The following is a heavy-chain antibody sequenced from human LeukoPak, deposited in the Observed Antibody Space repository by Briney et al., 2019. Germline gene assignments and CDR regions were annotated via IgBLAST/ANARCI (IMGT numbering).Heavy chain of an antibody. CDR1: GFTFSNYG. D-gene: IGHD5-18*01. CDR2: ISSSGNTI. Sequence: GGSLRLSCAASGFTFSNYGMSWVRQAPGKGLEWVSYISSSGNTISYADSVKGRFTISRDNAKNSLYLQMNSLRAEDTAVYYCARAPGYSYGYSLDYWGQGTLVTVSS. V-gene: IGHV3-48*04. CDR3: ARAPGYSYGYSLDY. J-gene: IGHJ4*02.